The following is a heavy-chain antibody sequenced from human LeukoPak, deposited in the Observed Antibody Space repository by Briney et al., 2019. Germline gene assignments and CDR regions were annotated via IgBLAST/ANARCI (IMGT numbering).Heavy chain of an antibody. J-gene: IGHJ4*02. D-gene: IGHD6-13*01. V-gene: IGHV3-74*01. CDR3: ARGWITAAGTIY. CDR2: INGDGTST. CDR1: GFTFSNYW. Sequence: GGSLRLSCAASGFTFSNYWMHWVRKAPGKGLMWVSRINGDGTSTNYADSVKGRFTISRDNAKNTLYLQRNSLRDENTAVYYCARGWITAAGTIYWGQGTLVTVSS.